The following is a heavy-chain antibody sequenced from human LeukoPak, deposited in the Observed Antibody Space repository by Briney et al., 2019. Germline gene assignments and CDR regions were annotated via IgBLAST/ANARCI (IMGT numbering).Heavy chain of an antibody. CDR1: GYTFTGYY. V-gene: IGHV1-2*02. Sequence: ASVKVSCKASGYTFTGYYMHWVRQAPGQGLECMGWINPNSGGTNYAQKFQGRVTMTRDTSISTAYMELSRLRSDDTAVYYCARPPSDYSNYPYYFDYWGQGTLVTVSS. CDR3: ARPPSDYSNYPYYFDY. D-gene: IGHD4-11*01. J-gene: IGHJ4*02. CDR2: INPNSGGT.